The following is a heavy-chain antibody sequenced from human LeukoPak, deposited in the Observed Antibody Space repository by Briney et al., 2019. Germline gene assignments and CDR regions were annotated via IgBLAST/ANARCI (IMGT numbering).Heavy chain of an antibody. V-gene: IGHV3-48*03. J-gene: IGHJ3*01. CDR2: ISSSGSEI. CDR3: ARDHGRGYDYAFDL. CDR1: GFTFSSSE. D-gene: IGHD5-12*01. Sequence: TGGSLRLSCAASGFTFSSSEINWVRQAPGKGLEWVSYISSSGSEIYYADSVKGRFTISRDNAKNSLYLQMNSLRAEDTAVYYCARDHGRGYDYAFDLWGQGTMVTVSS.